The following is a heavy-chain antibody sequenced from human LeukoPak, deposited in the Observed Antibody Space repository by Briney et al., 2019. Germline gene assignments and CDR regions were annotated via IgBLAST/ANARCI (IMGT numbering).Heavy chain of an antibody. Sequence: SETLSLTCAVYGGSFSGYYWSWIRQPPGKGLEWIGEINHSGSTDYNPSLKSRVTISVDTSKNQFSLKLSSVTAADTAVYYCASSKLWFGELLYDNYWGQGTLVTVSS. CDR2: INHSGST. D-gene: IGHD3-10*01. CDR1: GGSFSGYY. V-gene: IGHV4-34*01. CDR3: ASSKLWFGELLYDNY. J-gene: IGHJ4*02.